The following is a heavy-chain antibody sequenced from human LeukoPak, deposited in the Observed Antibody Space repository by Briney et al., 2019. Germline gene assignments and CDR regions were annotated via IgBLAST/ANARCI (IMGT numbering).Heavy chain of an antibody. CDR1: GGSISSSSYY. V-gene: IGHV4-39*07. CDR2: IYYSGST. D-gene: IGHD6-13*01. Sequence: SETLSLTCTVSGGSISSSSYYWGWIRQPPGKGLEWIGSIYYSGSTYYNPSLKSRVTISVDTSKNQFSLKLSSVTAADTAVYYCARYRAGIAAAGTIIDYWGQGTLVTVSS. J-gene: IGHJ4*02. CDR3: ARYRAGIAAAGTIIDY.